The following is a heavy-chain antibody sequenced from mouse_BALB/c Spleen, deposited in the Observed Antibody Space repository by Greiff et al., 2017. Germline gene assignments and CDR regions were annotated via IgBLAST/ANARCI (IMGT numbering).Heavy chain of an antibody. D-gene: IGHD2-4*01. V-gene: IGHV14-3*02. CDR3: ASMISTGWFAY. J-gene: IGHJ3*01. CDR2: IDPANGNT. CDR1: GFNFNDTY. Sequence: VQLQQSGAELVKPGASVKLSCTTSGFNFNDTYMHWVKQRPEQGLEWIGRIDPANGNTKYDPKFQGKATVTADTSSNTAYLQLSSLTSEDTAVYYCASMISTGWFAYWGQGTLVTVSA.